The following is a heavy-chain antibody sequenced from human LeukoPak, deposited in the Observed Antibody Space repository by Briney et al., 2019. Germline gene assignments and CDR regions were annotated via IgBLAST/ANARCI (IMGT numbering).Heavy chain of an antibody. CDR2: IYHSGST. CDR3: ARESEQQLVLGY. CDR1: GYSISSGYY. J-gene: IGHJ4*02. D-gene: IGHD6-13*01. Sequence: SETLSLTRTVSGYSISSGYYWGWIRQPPGKGLEWIGSIYHSGSTYYNPSLKSRVTISVDTSKNQFSLKLSSVTAADTAVYYCARESEQQLVLGYWGQGTLVTVSS. V-gene: IGHV4-38-2*02.